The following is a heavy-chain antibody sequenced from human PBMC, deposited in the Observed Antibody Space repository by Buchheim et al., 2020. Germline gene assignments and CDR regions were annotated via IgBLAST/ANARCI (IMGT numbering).Heavy chain of an antibody. V-gene: IGHV3-48*03. Sequence: EVQLVESGGGLVQPGGSLRLSCAASGFTFSSYEMNWVRQAPGKGLEWVSYISSSGSTIYYADSVKGRFTISRDNAKNSLYLPMNSLRAEDTAVYYCARCYDSVCYYGMDVWGQGTT. CDR2: ISSSGSTI. D-gene: IGHD5-12*01. CDR1: GFTFSSYE. J-gene: IGHJ6*02. CDR3: ARCYDSVCYYGMDV.